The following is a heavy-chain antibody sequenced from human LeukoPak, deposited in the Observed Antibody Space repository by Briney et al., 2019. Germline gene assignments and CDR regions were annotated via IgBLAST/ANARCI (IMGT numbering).Heavy chain of an antibody. D-gene: IGHD3-22*01. V-gene: IGHV3-30*02. CDR3: SKESNYDSSGYFN. Sequence: GGSLRLSCAASGFVFSSYGIHWVRQAPGKGREWVSFIRFDGKTQYYADSVKGRFTISRDNSKFTVHLLMTSLRPEDTAVYYCSKESNYDSSGYFNWGQGTLVTVSS. CDR2: IRFDGKTQ. CDR1: GFVFSSYG. J-gene: IGHJ4*02.